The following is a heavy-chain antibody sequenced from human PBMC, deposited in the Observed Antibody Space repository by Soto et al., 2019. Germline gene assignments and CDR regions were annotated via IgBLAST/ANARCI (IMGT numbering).Heavy chain of an antibody. V-gene: IGHV3-23*01. D-gene: IGHD6-13*01. Sequence: GGSLRLSCAASGFTFSSYAMSWVRQAPGKGLEWVSAISGSGGSTYYADSVKGRFTISRDNSKNTLYLQMNSLRAEDTAVYYCAKGSSSWYGSGMDVWGQGTTVTVSS. CDR3: AKGSSSWYGSGMDV. CDR1: GFTFSSYA. J-gene: IGHJ6*02. CDR2: ISGSGGST.